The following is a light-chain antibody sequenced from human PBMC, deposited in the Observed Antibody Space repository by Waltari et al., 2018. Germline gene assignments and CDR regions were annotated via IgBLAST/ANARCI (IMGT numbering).Light chain of an antibody. J-gene: IGKJ4*01. CDR3: QQYTTYPLT. CDR1: PTIVTW. V-gene: IGKV1-5*01. CDR2: EAS. Sequence: DIQITQSPSTLSSSVVDRVTVTCRASPTIVTWLAWYQQKPGTAPKLLIYEASYLESGVPSRFNGSGSGTEFTLTISSLQPEDCATYYCQQYTTYPLTFGGGTRVEI.